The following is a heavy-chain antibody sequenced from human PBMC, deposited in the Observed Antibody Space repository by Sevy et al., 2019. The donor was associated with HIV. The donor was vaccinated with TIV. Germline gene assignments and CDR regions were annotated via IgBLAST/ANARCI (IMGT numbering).Heavy chain of an antibody. CDR1: GFTVSNAW. V-gene: IGHV3-15*07. CDR2: IKSKTDGGTT. J-gene: IGHJ1*01. CDR3: TTAPPGYGVPSH. D-gene: IGHD4-17*01. Sequence: GGSLRLSCAASGFTVSNAWMNWVRQAPGKGLEWVGRIKSKTDGGTTDYAAPVKGRFTISRNDSKNTLYLQMNSLKTEDTAVYYCTTAPPGYGVPSHWGQGTLVTVSS.